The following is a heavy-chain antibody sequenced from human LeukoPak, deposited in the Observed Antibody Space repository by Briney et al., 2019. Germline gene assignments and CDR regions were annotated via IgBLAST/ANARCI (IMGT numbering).Heavy chain of an antibody. CDR2: INPNSGGT. CDR3: ARREFQSYLKREFDY. Sequence: ASVKVSCKASGYTFTGYYMHWVRQAPGQGLEWMGWINPNSGGTNYAQKFQGRVTMTRDTSISTAYMELSRLRSDDTAVYYCARREFQSYLKREFDYWGQGTLVTVSS. J-gene: IGHJ4*02. D-gene: IGHD1-26*01. CDR1: GYTFTGYY. V-gene: IGHV1-2*02.